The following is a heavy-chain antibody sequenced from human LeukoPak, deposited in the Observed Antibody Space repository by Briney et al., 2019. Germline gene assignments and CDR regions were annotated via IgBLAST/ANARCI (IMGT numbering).Heavy chain of an antibody. CDR3: ANLPGGLVRPPPKDMDV. CDR2: IIPILGIA. J-gene: IGHJ6*02. D-gene: IGHD3-10*01. V-gene: IGHV1-69*04. Sequence: SVKVSCKASGGTFSSYAISWVRQAPGQGLEWMGRIIPILGIANYAQKFQGRVTITADKSTSTAYMELSSLRSEDTAVYYCANLPGGLVRPPPKDMDVWGQGTTVTVSS. CDR1: GGTFSSYA.